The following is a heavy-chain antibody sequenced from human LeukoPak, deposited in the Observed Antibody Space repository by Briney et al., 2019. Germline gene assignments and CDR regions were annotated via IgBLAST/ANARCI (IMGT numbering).Heavy chain of an antibody. J-gene: IGHJ4*02. CDR2: IDSSGSYM. CDR3: VSSGYYYTLFDY. Sequence: PGGSLRLSCAASGFTFNTYSMNWARQAPGKGLEWVSSIDSSGSYMFYADSVKGRFIISRDNAKDSLCLQMNSLRAEDTAVCYCVSSGYYYTLFDYWGQGTLVTVSS. V-gene: IGHV3-21*06. D-gene: IGHD3-22*01. CDR1: GFTFNTYS.